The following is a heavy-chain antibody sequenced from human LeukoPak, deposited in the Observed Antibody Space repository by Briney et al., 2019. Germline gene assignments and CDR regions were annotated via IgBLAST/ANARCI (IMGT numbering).Heavy chain of an antibody. D-gene: IGHD6-6*01. CDR3: ARGSRGYSSSSQFDYFDY. CDR1: GGSISSSSYY. V-gene: IGHV4-39*07. J-gene: IGHJ4*02. CDR2: IYYSGST. Sequence: PSETLSLTCTVSGGSISSSSYYWGWIRQPPGKGLEWIGSIYYSGSTYYNPSLKSRVTISVDTSKNQFSLKLSSVTAADTAVYYCARGSRGYSSSSQFDYFDYWGQGTLVTVSS.